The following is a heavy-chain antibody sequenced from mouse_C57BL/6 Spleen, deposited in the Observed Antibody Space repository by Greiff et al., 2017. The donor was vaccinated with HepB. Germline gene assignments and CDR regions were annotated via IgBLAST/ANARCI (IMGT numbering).Heavy chain of an antibody. J-gene: IGHJ2*01. CDR3: ARSEVFYYYGSSYFDY. V-gene: IGHV1-53*01. D-gene: IGHD1-1*01. CDR1: GYTFTSYW. CDR2: INPSNGGT. Sequence: QVQLQQPGTELVKPGASVKLSCKASGYTFTSYWMHWVKQRPGQGLEWIGNINPSNGGTNYNEKFKSKATLTVDKSSSTAYMQLSSLTSEDSAVYYCARSEVFYYYGSSYFDYWGQGTTLTVSS.